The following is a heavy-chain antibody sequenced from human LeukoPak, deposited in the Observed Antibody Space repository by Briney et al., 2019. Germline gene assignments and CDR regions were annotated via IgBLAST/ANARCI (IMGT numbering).Heavy chain of an antibody. D-gene: IGHD4-17*01. CDR2: ISGSGGST. V-gene: IGHV3-23*01. J-gene: IGHJ4*02. Sequence: GGSLRLSCAASGFTFSSYAMSWVRQAPGKGLGWVSAISGSGGSTSYADSVKGRFTISRDNSKNTLYLQMNSLRAEDTAVYYCAKVHESEPDDYGDYFDYWGQGTLVTVSS. CDR1: GFTFSSYA. CDR3: AKVHESEPDDYGDYFDY.